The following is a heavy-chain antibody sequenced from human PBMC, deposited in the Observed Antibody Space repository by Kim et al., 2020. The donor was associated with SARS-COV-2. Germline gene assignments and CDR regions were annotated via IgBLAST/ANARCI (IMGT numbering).Heavy chain of an antibody. CDR3: AKGHDWFGFD. V-gene: IGHV3-23*01. J-gene: IGHJ4*02. D-gene: IGHD3-9*01. Sequence: GGTLRLSCAGSGFSFSTYVMIWVRQAPGRGLEWVSGITSSGDQTYYSDSVKGRFTISRDNSNNTLSLQMNDLGAQDTAVYYCAKGHDWFGFDWGKGTLFT. CDR2: ITSSGDQT. CDR1: GFSFSTYV.